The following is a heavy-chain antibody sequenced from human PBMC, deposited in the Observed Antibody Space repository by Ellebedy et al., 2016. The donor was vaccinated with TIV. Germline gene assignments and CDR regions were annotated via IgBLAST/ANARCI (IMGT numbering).Heavy chain of an antibody. CDR2: INAGNGNT. D-gene: IGHD3-22*01. J-gene: IGHJ5*02. Sequence: AASVKVSCKASGYTFTTYAMHWVRQAPGQRLEWMGWINAGNGNTKYSQKFQGRVTITRDTSASTAYMELSSLRSEDTAGYYCARLSRVYDSSGYNWFDPWGQGTLVTVSS. CDR3: ARLSRVYDSSGYNWFDP. V-gene: IGHV1-3*01. CDR1: GYTFTTYA.